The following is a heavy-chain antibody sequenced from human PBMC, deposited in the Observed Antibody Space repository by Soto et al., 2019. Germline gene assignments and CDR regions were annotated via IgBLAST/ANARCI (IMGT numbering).Heavy chain of an antibody. J-gene: IGHJ4*02. D-gene: IGHD3-10*01. Sequence: QVQLVESGGGVVQPGKSLRLSCAGSGFTFSSYGMDWVRQAPGQGLGWVAVISYDGSNKYYADSVKGRFTISRDNSKNTLYLQMSSLRADYTAVYYCAKDRMGAGVRGYFDYWGQGTLVTVSS. CDR2: ISYDGSNK. V-gene: IGHV3-30*18. CDR3: AKDRMGAGVRGYFDY. CDR1: GFTFSSYG.